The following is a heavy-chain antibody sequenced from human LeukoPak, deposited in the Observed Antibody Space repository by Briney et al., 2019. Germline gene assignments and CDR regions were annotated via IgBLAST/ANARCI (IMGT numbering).Heavy chain of an antibody. CDR2: ISWNSGSI. J-gene: IGHJ3*02. Sequence: GGSLRLSCAASGFTFDDYAMHWVRHAPGKGLEWVSGISWNSGSIGYADSVKGRFTISRDNSKNTLYLQMNSLRAEDTAVYYCAKARFGESYDAFDIWGQGTMVTVSS. V-gene: IGHV3-9*01. D-gene: IGHD3-10*01. CDR1: GFTFDDYA. CDR3: AKARFGESYDAFDI.